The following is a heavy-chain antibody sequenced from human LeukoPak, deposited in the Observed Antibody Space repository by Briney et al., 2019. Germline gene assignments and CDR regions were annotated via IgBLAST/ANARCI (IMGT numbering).Heavy chain of an antibody. D-gene: IGHD6-13*01. CDR1: GGSISSGGYY. Sequence: PSETLSLTCTVSGGSISSGGYYWRWIRQHPGKGLEWIGYIYYSGSTYYNPSLKSRVTISVDTSKNQFSLKLSSVTAADTAVYYCARWHVGSSWDAVGYYYYGMDVWGQGTTVTVSS. CDR2: IYYSGST. V-gene: IGHV4-31*03. J-gene: IGHJ6*02. CDR3: ARWHVGSSWDAVGYYYYGMDV.